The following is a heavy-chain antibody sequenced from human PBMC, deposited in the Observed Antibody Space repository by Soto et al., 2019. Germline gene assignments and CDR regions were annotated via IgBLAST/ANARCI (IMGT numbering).Heavy chain of an antibody. V-gene: IGHV1-69*13. CDR2: IIPIFGTA. CDR3: ARGSVDGYNRYYFDY. CDR1: GGSFSSYA. J-gene: IGHJ4*02. Sequence: VASVKVSCKASGGSFSSYAISWVRQAPGQGLEWMGGIIPIFGTANYAQKFQGRVTITADESTSTAYMELSSLRSEDTAVYYCARGSVDGYNRYYFDYWGQGTLVTVSS. D-gene: IGHD5-12*01.